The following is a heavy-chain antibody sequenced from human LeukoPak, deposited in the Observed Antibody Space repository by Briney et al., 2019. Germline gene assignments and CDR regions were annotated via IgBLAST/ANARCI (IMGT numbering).Heavy chain of an antibody. V-gene: IGHV4-38-2*02. CDR2: IYHSGST. D-gene: IGHD1-7*01. CDR1: GYSISSGYY. J-gene: IGHJ4*02. Sequence: SETLSLTCTVSGYSISSGYYWGWIRQPPGKGLEWIGSIYHSGSTYYNPSLKSRVTISVDTSKNQFSLKLRSVTAADTAVYYCARLYGNYQNYFDYWGQGTLVTVSS. CDR3: ARLYGNYQNYFDY.